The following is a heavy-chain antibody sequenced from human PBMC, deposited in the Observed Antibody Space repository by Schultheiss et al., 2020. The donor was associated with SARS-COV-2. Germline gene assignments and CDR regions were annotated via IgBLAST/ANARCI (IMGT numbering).Heavy chain of an antibody. CDR1: GGSISSGGYS. CDR3: TGFDP. J-gene: IGHJ5*02. CDR2: IYYSGST. V-gene: IGHV4-61*08. Sequence: SETLSLTCAVSGGSISSGGYSWSWIRQPPGKGLEWIGYIYYSGSTNYNPSLKSRVTISVDTSKNQFSLKLSSVTAADTAVYYCTGFDPWGQGTLVTVSS.